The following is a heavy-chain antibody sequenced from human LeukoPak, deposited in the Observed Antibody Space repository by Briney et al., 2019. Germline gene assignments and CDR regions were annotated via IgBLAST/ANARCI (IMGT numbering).Heavy chain of an antibody. CDR1: GGTFSSYA. Sequence: SVKVSCKASGGTFSSYAISWVRQAPGQGLEWMGRIIPILGIANYAQKFQGRVTITADKSTSTAYMELSRLRSDDTAVYYCARVYCSSTSCYARDGGAFDIWGQGTMVTVSS. J-gene: IGHJ3*02. V-gene: IGHV1-69*04. CDR3: ARVYCSSTSCYARDGGAFDI. D-gene: IGHD2-2*01. CDR2: IIPILGIA.